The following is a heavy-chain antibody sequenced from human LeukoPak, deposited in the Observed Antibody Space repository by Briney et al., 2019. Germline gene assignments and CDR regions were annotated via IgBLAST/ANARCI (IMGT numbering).Heavy chain of an antibody. CDR3: ARDAGYGYDRFDY. J-gene: IGHJ4*02. V-gene: IGHV3-7*01. CDR2: IKEDGSDK. CDR1: GFIFSNYW. Sequence: PGGSLRLSCEATGFIFSNYWMAWVRQAPGKGLEWVANIKEDGSDKNYVDSMKGRFTISRDNAKNSLYLQMNSLRVEDTAVYYCARDAGYGYDRFDYWGQGTQDTVSS. D-gene: IGHD5-18*01.